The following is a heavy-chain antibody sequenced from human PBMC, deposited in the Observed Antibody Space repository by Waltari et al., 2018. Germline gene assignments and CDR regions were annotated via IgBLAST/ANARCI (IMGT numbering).Heavy chain of an antibody. CDR3: VRDAFGNTIGGVFDY. V-gene: IGHV3-9*01. CDR2: ISWNSNNI. D-gene: IGHD3-3*01. CDR1: GFIFEESA. J-gene: IGHJ4*02. Sequence: VQLVESGGGLVQPGKTLRLSCVASGFIFEESAMHWVRQVPGRGGEWVAGISWNSNNIADADAVKGRFTISRDNAENSLYLLMNNLRSDDTALYYCVRDAFGNTIGGVFDYWGQGTLLTVSS.